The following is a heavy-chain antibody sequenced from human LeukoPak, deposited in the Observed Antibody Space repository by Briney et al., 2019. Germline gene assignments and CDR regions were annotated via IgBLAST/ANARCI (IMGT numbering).Heavy chain of an antibody. CDR1: GFTFTDYW. CDR2: VKSDGGGI. Sequence: VGSLRVSCAVSGFTFTDYWFHCVRQAPGKGLEWVSRVKSDGGGINYGDSVKGRFTMSRDNAKNTLYLQMKSLRAEDTAVYYCARQAGSGFDYWGQGSLVTVSS. J-gene: IGHJ4*02. CDR3: ARQAGSGFDY. D-gene: IGHD3-10*01. V-gene: IGHV3-74*01.